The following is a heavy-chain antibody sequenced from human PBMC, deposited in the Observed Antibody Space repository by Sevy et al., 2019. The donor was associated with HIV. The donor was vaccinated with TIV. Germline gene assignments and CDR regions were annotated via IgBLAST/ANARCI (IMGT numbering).Heavy chain of an antibody. CDR3: AKDTSGWYDALDQ. J-gene: IGHJ4*02. D-gene: IGHD6-19*01. V-gene: IGHV3-23*01. CDR2: ISPNGATS. Sequence: GESLKISCEVSGFTFGYFAMSWVRQAPGKGLEWVSGISPNGATSHYAASVRGRFTISRDNSKNRMYLQMSGLGAEDTAQYYCAKDTSGWYDALDQWGQGTLVTVSS. CDR1: GFTFGYFA.